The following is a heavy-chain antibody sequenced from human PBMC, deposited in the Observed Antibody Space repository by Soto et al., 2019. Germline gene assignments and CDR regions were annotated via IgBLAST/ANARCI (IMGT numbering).Heavy chain of an antibody. Sequence: QLQLQESGSGLVKPSQTLSLTCAVSGGAISSGDYSWSWIRQPPGKGLEWIGHIYSGGSTYYNPSLRGRVTISVYRSKNQFSLKFISVTAADTAVYYCARSCTEQWLDYWCQGTLVTVSS. CDR1: GGAISSGDYS. J-gene: IGHJ4*02. D-gene: IGHD6-19*01. CDR2: IYSGGST. V-gene: IGHV4-30-2*01. CDR3: ARSCTEQWLDY.